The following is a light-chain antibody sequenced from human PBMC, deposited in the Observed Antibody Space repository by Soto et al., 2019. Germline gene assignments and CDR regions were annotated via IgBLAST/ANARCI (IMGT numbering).Light chain of an antibody. CDR3: CSYAGSSTF. V-gene: IGLV2-23*02. Sequence: QSALAQPASVSGSPGQSITISCTGTSSDVGSYNLVSWYQQHPGKAPKLMIYEVSKRPSGVSNRFSGSKSGNTASLTISGLQAEDEADYYCCSYAGSSTFFGTGNNVTVL. CDR2: EVS. J-gene: IGLJ1*01. CDR1: SSDVGSYNL.